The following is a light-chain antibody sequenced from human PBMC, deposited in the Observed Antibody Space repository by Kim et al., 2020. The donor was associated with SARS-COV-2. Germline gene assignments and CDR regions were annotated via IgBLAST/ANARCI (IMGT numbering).Light chain of an antibody. CDR3: SSYAGSPHYV. J-gene: IGLJ1*01. CDR1: SSDVGGYNY. CDR2: EVS. V-gene: IGLV2-8*01. Sequence: GQSVTISCTGTSSDVGGYNYVSWYQQHPGKAPKLMIYEVSKRPSGVPDRCSGSKSGNTASLTVSGLQAEDEADYYCSSYAGSPHYVFGTGTKVTVL.